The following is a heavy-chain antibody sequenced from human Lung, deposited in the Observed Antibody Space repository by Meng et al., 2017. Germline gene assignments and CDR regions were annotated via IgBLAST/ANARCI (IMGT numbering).Heavy chain of an antibody. V-gene: IGHV4-59*01. CDR2: IYYSGST. CDR3: ASFRD. CDR1: GGSIISYY. Sequence: QVQLQESGPGLVKPSETLSLTCTVSGGSIISYYWSWIRQPPGKGLEWIGYIYYSGSTNYNPSLKSRVTISVDTSKNQFSLKLSSVTAVDTAVYYCASFRDWGQGTLVTVSS. J-gene: IGHJ4*02.